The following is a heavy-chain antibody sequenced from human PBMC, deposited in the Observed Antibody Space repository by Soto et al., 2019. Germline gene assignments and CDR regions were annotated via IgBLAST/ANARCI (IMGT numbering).Heavy chain of an antibody. J-gene: IGHJ4*02. Sequence: EGHLLESGGGLVQPGGSLRLSCTASGFTFRNYAMTWVRQAPGKGLEWVSGISGSGTMPYYADSVRGHFTISRDNSKNTLYLRMDNLRAEDTAVYYCAKEAVEAEQVPIPGDSWGQGTLVTVSS. CDR1: GFTFRNYA. CDR2: ISGSGTMP. V-gene: IGHV3-23*01. CDR3: AKEAVEAEQVPIPGDS. D-gene: IGHD6-19*01.